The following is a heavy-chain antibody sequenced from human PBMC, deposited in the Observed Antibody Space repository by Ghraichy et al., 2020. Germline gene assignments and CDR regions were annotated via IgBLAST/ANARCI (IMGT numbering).Heavy chain of an antibody. CDR2: INQNGDVR. Sequence: GGSPRLSCITSEFSFRSFWMSWVRQAPGKGLEWVANINQNGDVRNYLGSVKGRFTISRDNAKNSLYLQMNGLGADDTAVYYCAKDSYSNADSWGQGTLVTVSS. CDR3: AKDSYSNADS. V-gene: IGHV3-7*03. D-gene: IGHD5-18*01. J-gene: IGHJ4*02. CDR1: EFSFRSFW.